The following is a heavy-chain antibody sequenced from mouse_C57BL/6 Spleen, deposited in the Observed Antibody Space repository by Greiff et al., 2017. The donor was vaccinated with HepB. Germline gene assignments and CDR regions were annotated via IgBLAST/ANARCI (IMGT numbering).Heavy chain of an antibody. CDR2: IYPGDGDT. J-gene: IGHJ1*03. V-gene: IGHV1-82*01. D-gene: IGHD2-2*01. Sequence: VQLQQSGPELVKPGASVKISCKASGYAFSSSWMNWVKQRPGKGLEWIGRIYPGDGDTNYNGKFKGKATLTADKSSSTAYMQLSSLTSEDSAVYFCASEGGYYRYFDVWGTGTTVTVSS. CDR1: GYAFSSSW. CDR3: ASEGGYYRYFDV.